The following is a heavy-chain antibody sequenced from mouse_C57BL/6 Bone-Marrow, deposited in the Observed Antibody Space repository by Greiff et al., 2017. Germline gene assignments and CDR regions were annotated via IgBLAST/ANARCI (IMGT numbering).Heavy chain of an antibody. V-gene: IGHV1-5*01. CDR2: IYPGNSDT. CDR3: RRDDYGRSYVWYFDV. J-gene: IGHJ1*03. D-gene: IGHD1-1*01. CDR1: GYTFTSYW. Sequence: EVQLQQSGTVLARPGASVKMSCKTSGYTFTSYWMHWVKQRPGQGLEWIGAIYPGNSDTKYNQKFKGKAKLTAVTSARTAYMELSSLTNEDSAVYYGRRDDYGRSYVWYFDVWGTGTTVTVSS.